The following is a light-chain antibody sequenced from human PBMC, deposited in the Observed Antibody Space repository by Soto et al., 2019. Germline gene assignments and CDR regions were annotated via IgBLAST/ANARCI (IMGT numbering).Light chain of an antibody. CDR1: SSDVGAYIY. CDR3: GSYAGGNNPYV. J-gene: IGLJ1*01. Sequence: QSALTQPPSASGSPGQSVTISCTGTSSDVGAYIYVSWYQHHPGKAPKLIIYEASKRPSGVPDRFSGSKSGDTASLTVSGLQAEXXXXYYCGSYAGGNNPYVFGTGTKLTVL. V-gene: IGLV2-8*01. CDR2: EAS.